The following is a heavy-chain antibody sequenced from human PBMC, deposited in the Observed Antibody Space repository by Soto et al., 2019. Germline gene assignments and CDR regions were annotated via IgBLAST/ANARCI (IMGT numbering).Heavy chain of an antibody. D-gene: IGHD3-16*01. V-gene: IGHV3-30*03. J-gene: IGHJ5*02. CDR1: GFTFSSYG. CDR3: ARRGSNGFDP. CDR2: ISYDGSNK. Sequence: TGGSLRLSCAASGFTFSSYGMHWVRQAPGKGLEWVAVISYDGSNKYYADSVKGRFTISRDNSKNTLYLQMNSLRAEDTAVYYCARRGSNGFDPWGQGTLVTVSS.